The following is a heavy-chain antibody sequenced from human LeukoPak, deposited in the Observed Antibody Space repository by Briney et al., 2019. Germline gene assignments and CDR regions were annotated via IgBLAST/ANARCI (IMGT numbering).Heavy chain of an antibody. CDR2: IYSGGST. J-gene: IGHJ4*02. Sequence: GGSLRLSCAASGFTVSSNYMSWVRQAPGKGLEWVSVIYSGGSTYYADSVKGRFTISSDNSKNTLYLQMNSLRAEDTAVYYCARDGAGYSSSWYDYWGQGTLVTVSS. CDR3: ARDGAGYSSSWYDY. CDR1: GFTVSSNY. D-gene: IGHD6-13*01. V-gene: IGHV3-66*01.